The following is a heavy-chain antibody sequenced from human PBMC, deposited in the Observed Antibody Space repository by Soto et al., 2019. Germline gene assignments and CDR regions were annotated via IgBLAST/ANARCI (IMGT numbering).Heavy chain of an antibody. CDR1: GYTFTNYG. J-gene: IGHJ6*02. D-gene: IGHD3-10*01. CDR2: ISGYNNNT. Sequence: QVQLVQSGAEVKKPGASVKVSCKTSGYTFTNYGISWVRQAPGQGLEWMGWISGYNNNTKYTQRLQGRVTMTTDTSTSTAYLELRSLRSDDTAVYYCARGVFSDYGMDVWVQGTTVTVSS. V-gene: IGHV1-18*01. CDR3: ARGVFSDYGMDV.